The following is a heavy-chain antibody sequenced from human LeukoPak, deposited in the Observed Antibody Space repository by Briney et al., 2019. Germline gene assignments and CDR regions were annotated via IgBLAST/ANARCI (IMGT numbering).Heavy chain of an antibody. J-gene: IGHJ6*02. CDR3: ARGYVDRAIGYIYGMDV. CDR2: IKQDGSEK. D-gene: IGHD5-18*01. V-gene: IGHV3-7*03. CDR1: GFTFSNYW. Sequence: GGSLRLSCAASGFTFSNYWMSWVRQAPGKGLEWVANIKQDGSEKNYVNSVKGRFTISRDNAKNSLYLQMNSLRAEDTAVYYCARGYVDRAIGYIYGMDVWGQGTTVTVSS.